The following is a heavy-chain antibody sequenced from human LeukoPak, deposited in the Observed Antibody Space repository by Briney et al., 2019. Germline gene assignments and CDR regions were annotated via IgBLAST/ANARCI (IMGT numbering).Heavy chain of an antibody. J-gene: IGHJ4*02. Sequence: GGSLRLSCAASGFTFSSYWMHWVRQAPGKGLAWVSRIDGDGSSTSYADAVEGRFTISRDNAKNTLSLQMNSLRADDTAVYYCARDGILGSHDYWGQGTLVTVSS. D-gene: IGHD3-3*02. CDR1: GFTFSSYW. CDR2: IDGDGSST. V-gene: IGHV3-74*01. CDR3: ARDGILGSHDY.